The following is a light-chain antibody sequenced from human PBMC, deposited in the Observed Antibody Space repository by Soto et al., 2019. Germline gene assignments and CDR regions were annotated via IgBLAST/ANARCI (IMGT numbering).Light chain of an antibody. V-gene: IGLV2-14*03. J-gene: IGLJ2*01. CDR2: DVR. CDR1: SSDVGGYNY. CDR3: SSYTSSSTVI. Sequence: QSALTQPASVSGSPGQSITISCTGTSSDVGGYNYISWYQQHPGKAPKFIIYDVRNRPSGVSNRFSGSRSGNTASLTISGLQAEDDADYYCSSYTSSSTVIFGGGTKVTVL.